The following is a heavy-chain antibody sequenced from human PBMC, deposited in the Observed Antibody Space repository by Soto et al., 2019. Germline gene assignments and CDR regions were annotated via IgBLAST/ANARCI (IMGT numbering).Heavy chain of an antibody. CDR1: GFTFRDYA. J-gene: IGHJ3*02. CDR3: VRDHRWAFDI. V-gene: IGHV3-48*02. CDR2: ISVGGGSI. D-gene: IGHD2-15*01. Sequence: EVQLVESGGGLVQPGGSLRVSCIDSGFTFRDYAFNWVRQAPGKGLEWVSYISVGGGSIFYVDSVKGRFTISRDDARNSVYLQMNTLRHEDTAVYHCVRDHRWAFDIWGQGTVVTVSS.